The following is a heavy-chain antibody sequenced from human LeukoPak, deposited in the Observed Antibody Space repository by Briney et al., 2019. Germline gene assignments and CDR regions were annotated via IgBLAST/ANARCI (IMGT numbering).Heavy chain of an antibody. D-gene: IGHD6-13*01. Sequence: GASVKVSYKASGYTFTSYGISWVRQAPGQGLEWMGWISAYNGNTNYAQKLQGRVTMTTDTSTSTAYMELRSLRSDDTAVYYCARLGIAAAGSFYYYGMDVWGQGTTVTVSS. CDR2: ISAYNGNT. CDR1: GYTFTSYG. V-gene: IGHV1-18*01. CDR3: ARLGIAAAGSFYYYGMDV. J-gene: IGHJ6*02.